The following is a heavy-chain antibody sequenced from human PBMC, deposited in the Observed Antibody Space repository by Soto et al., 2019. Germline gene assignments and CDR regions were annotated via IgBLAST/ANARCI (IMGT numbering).Heavy chain of an antibody. J-gene: IGHJ5*02. CDR2: IDPSDSYT. CDR1: GYSFTSYW. CDR3: ARPGYCSSTSCPEFDP. V-gene: IGHV5-10-1*01. D-gene: IGHD2-2*03. Sequence: GESLKISCKGSGYSFTSYWIILVRQMPGKGLEWMGRIDPSDSYTNYSPSFQGHVTISADKSISTAYLQWSSLKASDTAMYYCARPGYCSSTSCPEFDPWGQGTLVTVSS.